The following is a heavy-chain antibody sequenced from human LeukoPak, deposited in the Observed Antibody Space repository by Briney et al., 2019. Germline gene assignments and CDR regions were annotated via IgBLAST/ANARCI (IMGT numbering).Heavy chain of an antibody. CDR3: ARWGTYASTSNWFAP. D-gene: IGHD2-2*01. CDR1: GDSISRSRHF. J-gene: IGHJ5*02. Sequence: PSETLSLTCNVSGDSISRSRHFWAWIRQSPGRGLEWIGYIYNSGSTYYNPSLKSRVTISVDTSKNQFSLRLSSVTAADTAVYYCARWGTYASTSNWFAPWGQGTLVTVSS. V-gene: IGHV4-39*07. CDR2: IYNSGST.